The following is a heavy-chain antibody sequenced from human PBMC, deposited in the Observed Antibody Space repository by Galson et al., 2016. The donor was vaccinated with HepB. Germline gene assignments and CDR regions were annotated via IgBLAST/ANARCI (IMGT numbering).Heavy chain of an antibody. V-gene: IGHV1-18*04. J-gene: IGHJ4*02. CDR1: GYIFTGYG. D-gene: IGHD2/OR15-2a*01. Sequence: SVKVSCKASGYIFTGYGISWVRQAPGQGLEYMGWISANNGDTSYPQNLQGRVTMTTDTSTSTAYMELRTLRSDDTAVYYCARKPTSSPFDYGGQGTLVTVSS. CDR3: ARKPTSSPFDY. CDR2: ISANNGDT.